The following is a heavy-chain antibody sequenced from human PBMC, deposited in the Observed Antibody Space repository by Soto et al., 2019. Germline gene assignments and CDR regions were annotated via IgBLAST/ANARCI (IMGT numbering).Heavy chain of an antibody. CDR3: EHAFGEYGPKWFDS. D-gene: IGHD4-17*01. V-gene: IGHV2-5*01. CDR1: GFSLSTDCVG. CDR2: IYYNDDK. J-gene: IGHJ5*01. Sequence: QITLQESGLTLVRPTQTLTLTCTFSGFSLSTDCVGVVWIRQPPGKALEWLALIYYNDDKRFNPSLQSRLTITKDASKNQVVLTISNMDTVYTGTYYCEHAFGEYGPKWFDSWGQGTRVAVSS.